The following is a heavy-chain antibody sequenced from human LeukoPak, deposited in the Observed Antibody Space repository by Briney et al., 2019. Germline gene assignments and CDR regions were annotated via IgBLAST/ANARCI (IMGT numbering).Heavy chain of an antibody. Sequence: SETLSLTCTVSGGSISSSSHYWGWIRQPPGKGLEWIGSIYYSGSTYYNPSLKSRVTICVDTSKNQFSLKLSSVTAADTAVYYCARPQATARGWFDPWGQGTLVTVSS. CDR1: GGSISSSSHY. D-gene: IGHD2-21*02. V-gene: IGHV4-39*01. J-gene: IGHJ5*02. CDR3: ARPQATARGWFDP. CDR2: IYYSGST.